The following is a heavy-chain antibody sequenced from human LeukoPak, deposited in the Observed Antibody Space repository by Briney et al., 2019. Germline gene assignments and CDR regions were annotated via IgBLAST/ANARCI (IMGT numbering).Heavy chain of an antibody. V-gene: IGHV4-38-2*02. CDR3: ARVGRYCSGGRCYEPFDY. J-gene: IGHJ4*02. CDR1: GYSISSGDY. Sequence: SETLSLTCTVSGYSISSGDYWAWIRQPPGKGLEWIASINYSGGTYYNPSLKSRVTISVDTSKNQFSVKLNSVTAADTAVYYCARVGRYCSGGRCYEPFDYWGQGTLVTVSS. D-gene: IGHD2-15*01. CDR2: INYSGGT.